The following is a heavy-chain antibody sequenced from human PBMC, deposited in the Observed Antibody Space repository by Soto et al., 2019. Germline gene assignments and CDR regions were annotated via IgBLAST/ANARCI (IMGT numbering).Heavy chain of an antibody. CDR1: GGSISSVGYY. J-gene: IGHJ4*02. CDR2: IYYSGST. V-gene: IGHV4-31*03. Sequence: SETLSLTCTVSGGSISSVGYYWSWIRQHPGKGLEWIGYIYYSGSTYYNPSLKSRVTISVDTSKNQFSLKLSSVTAADTAVYYCARGLITGSHYSGGWYYFDSWGQGTQVTVSS. D-gene: IGHD6-19*01. CDR3: ARGLITGSHYSGGWYYFDS.